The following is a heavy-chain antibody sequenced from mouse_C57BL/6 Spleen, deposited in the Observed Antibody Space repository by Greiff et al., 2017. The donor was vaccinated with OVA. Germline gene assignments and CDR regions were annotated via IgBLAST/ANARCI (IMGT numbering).Heavy chain of an antibody. J-gene: IGHJ3*01. CDR1: GFTFSSYA. V-gene: IGHV5-4*01. CDR3: AREGRLLLWFAY. D-gene: IGHD2-3*01. Sequence: EVQLMESGGGLVKPGGSLKLSCAASGFTFSSYAMSWVRQTPEKRLEWVATISDGGSYTYYPDNVKGRFTISRDNAKNNLYLQMSHLKSEDTAMYYCAREGRLLLWFAYWGQGTLVTVSA. CDR2: ISDGGSYT.